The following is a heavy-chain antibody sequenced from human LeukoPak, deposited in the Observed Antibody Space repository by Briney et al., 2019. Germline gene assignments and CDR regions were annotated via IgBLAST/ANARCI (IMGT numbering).Heavy chain of an antibody. CDR2: ISSSSSYI. CDR1: GFTFSSYS. CDR3: ARDRVSGSYSDGYYYYMDV. Sequence: GGSLRLSCAASGFTFSSYSMNWVRQASGKGLEWVSSISSSSSYIYYADSVKGRFTISRDNAKNSLYLQMNSLRAEDTAVYYCARDRVSGSYSDGYYYYMDVWGKGTTVTVSS. J-gene: IGHJ6*03. D-gene: IGHD1-26*01. V-gene: IGHV3-21*01.